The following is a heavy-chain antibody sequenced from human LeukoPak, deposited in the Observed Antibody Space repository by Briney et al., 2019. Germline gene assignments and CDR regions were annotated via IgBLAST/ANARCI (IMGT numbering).Heavy chain of an antibody. CDR3: ARGLQVWSRDPFDY. J-gene: IGHJ4*02. V-gene: IGHV4-59*01. D-gene: IGHD3-16*01. CDR1: GDSISNYY. CDR2: FYYNGNT. Sequence: SETLSLICTVSGDSISNYYWSWIRQPPGKGLEWIGHFYYNGNTNSNPSLKSRVTISVDTSKNRFSLKLSSVTAADTAVYYCARGLQVWSRDPFDYWGQGTLVTVSS.